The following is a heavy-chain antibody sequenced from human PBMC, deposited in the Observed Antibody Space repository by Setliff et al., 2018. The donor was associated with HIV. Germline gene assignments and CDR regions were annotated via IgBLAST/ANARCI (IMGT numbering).Heavy chain of an antibody. J-gene: IGHJ4*02. CDR1: GYTFTSHY. CDR2: INPNYGIT. CDR3: ARGRPGWYLDY. D-gene: IGHD6-19*01. Sequence: ASVKVSCKASGYTFTSHYIHWVRQAPGQGLEWMGWINPNYGITNYAQKFQGRVTMTRDMSIKTAYMDLTSLGSDDMAIYYCARGRPGWYLDYWGQGALVTVSS. V-gene: IGHV1-2*02.